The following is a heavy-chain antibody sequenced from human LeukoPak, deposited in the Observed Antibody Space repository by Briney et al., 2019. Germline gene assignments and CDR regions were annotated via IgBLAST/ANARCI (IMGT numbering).Heavy chain of an antibody. Sequence: PGGSLRLSCAASGFTVSSNYMNWVRQAPGKGLEWVSVIYSGGSTYYADSVKGRFTISRDNSKNTLYLQMNSLRAEDTAVYYCAKDRDTYYDFWSGYPLFDYWGQGTLVTVSS. CDR3: AKDRDTYYDFWSGYPLFDY. D-gene: IGHD3-3*01. CDR2: IYSGGST. CDR1: GFTVSSNY. J-gene: IGHJ4*02. V-gene: IGHV3-53*01.